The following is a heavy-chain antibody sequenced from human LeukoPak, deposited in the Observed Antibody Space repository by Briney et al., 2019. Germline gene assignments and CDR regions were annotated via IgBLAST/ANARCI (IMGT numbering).Heavy chain of an antibody. CDR1: GYSFTSYW. Sequence: GESLKISCKGSGYSFTSYWIGWVRQMPGKGLEWMGIIYPGDSDTRYSPSFQGQVTISADKSISTAYLQWSSLKASDTAMYYCARHRRGYSGHDIYYYYMDVWGKGTTVTISS. CDR3: ARHRRGYSGHDIYYYYMDV. CDR2: IYPGDSDT. V-gene: IGHV5-51*01. D-gene: IGHD5-12*01. J-gene: IGHJ6*03.